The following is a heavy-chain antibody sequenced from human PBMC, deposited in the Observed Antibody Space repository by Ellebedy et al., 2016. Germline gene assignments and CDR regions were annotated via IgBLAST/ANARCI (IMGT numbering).Heavy chain of an antibody. D-gene: IGHD2-15*01. V-gene: IGHV5-51*01. Sequence: GESLKISXQVSGYRFTNFWIAWVRQMSGKGLEGMGSIYLDDSDTRYRPSIQGQVTISADKSISTAYLHLSSLKASDTAIYYCARHGPDYCRGANCYSPEYFQLWGQGTPVTVSS. CDR3: ARHGPDYCRGANCYSPEYFQL. CDR1: GYRFTNFW. J-gene: IGHJ1*01. CDR2: IYLDDSDT.